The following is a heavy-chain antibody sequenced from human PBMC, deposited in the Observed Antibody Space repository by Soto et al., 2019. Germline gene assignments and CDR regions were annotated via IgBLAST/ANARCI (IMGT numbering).Heavy chain of an antibody. Sequence: SETLSLTCTVSGGSISSGDYYWSWIRQPPGKGLEWIGYIHYSGSTNYNPSLESRVTISVDTSNNQISLKLTSVTAADTALYYCARGGRGSGWFYLFDTWGHGTLVTVSS. J-gene: IGHJ5*01. V-gene: IGHV4-61*08. D-gene: IGHD6-19*01. CDR2: IHYSGST. CDR3: ARGGRGSGWFYLFDT. CDR1: GGSISSGDYY.